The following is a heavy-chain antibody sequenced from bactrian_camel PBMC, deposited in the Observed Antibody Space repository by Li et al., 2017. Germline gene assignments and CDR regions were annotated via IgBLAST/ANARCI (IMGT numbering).Heavy chain of an antibody. J-gene: IGHJ4*01. V-gene: IGHV3S53*01. Sequence: HVQLVESGGDSVQAGGSLRLSCVASGYTNSMNCMGWFRQAPGKQREGVAAIDSDGTTNYADSVKGRFTISRDNAKRTVYLQMNSLKPEDTAMYYCAAKSTYCTWYRDSEYNYWGQGTQVTVS. CDR3: AAKSTYCTWYRDSEYNY. D-gene: IGHD2*01. CDR2: IDSDGTT. CDR1: GYTNSMNC.